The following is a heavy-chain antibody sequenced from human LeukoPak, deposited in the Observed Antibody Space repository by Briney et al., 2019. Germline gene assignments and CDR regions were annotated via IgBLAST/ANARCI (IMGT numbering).Heavy chain of an antibody. J-gene: IGHJ4*02. CDR3: ARVIYDFWSGYSALSLDY. V-gene: IGHV1-18*01. CDR1: GYTFTSYG. CDR2: ISAYNGNT. D-gene: IGHD3-3*01. Sequence: ASVKVSCKASGYTFTSYGISWVRQAPGQGLEGMGWISAYNGNTNYAQKLQGRVTMTTDTSTSTAYMELRSLRSDDTAVYYCARVIYDFWSGYSALSLDYWGQGTLVTVSS.